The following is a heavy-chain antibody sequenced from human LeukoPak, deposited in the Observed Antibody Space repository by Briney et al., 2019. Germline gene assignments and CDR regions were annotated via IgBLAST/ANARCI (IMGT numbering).Heavy chain of an antibody. CDR1: GGSFSGYY. CDR2: INHSGST. V-gene: IGHV4-34*01. D-gene: IGHD2-15*01. J-gene: IGHJ6*03. CDR3: ARGCGISCCYYYYMDV. Sequence: SETLSLTCAVYGGSFSGYYWSWIRQPPGKGLEWIGEINHSGSTNYNPSLKSRVTISVDTSKNQFSLKLSSVTAADTAVYYCARGCGISCCYYYYMDVWGKGTTVTVSS.